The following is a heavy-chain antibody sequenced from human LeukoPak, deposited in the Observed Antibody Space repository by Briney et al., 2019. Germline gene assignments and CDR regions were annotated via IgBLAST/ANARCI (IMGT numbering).Heavy chain of an antibody. CDR3: AREYPSVVPAANDAFDI. J-gene: IGHJ3*02. Sequence: ASVKVSCKASGYTFTGYYMHWVRQAPGQGLEWMGWINPNSGGTNYAQKFQGRVTMTRDTSISTAYMELSRLRSDDTAVYYCAREYPSVVPAANDAFDIWGQGTMVTVSS. V-gene: IGHV1-2*02. D-gene: IGHD2-2*01. CDR1: GYTFTGYY. CDR2: INPNSGGT.